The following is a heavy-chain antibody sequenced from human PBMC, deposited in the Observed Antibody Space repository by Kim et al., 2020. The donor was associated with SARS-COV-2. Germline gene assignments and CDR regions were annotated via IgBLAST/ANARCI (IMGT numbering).Heavy chain of an antibody. V-gene: IGHV4-59*08. J-gene: IGHJ3*02. Sequence: SETLSLTCTVSGGSISSYYWSWIRQPPGKGLEWIGYIYYSGSTNYNPSLKSRVTISVDTSKNQFSLKLSSVTAADTAVYYCATYYDSSGYYFGDKSSRPAMAFDIWGQGTMVTVSS. CDR3: ATYYDSSGYYFGDKSSRPAMAFDI. D-gene: IGHD3-22*01. CDR2: IYYSGST. CDR1: GGSISSYY.